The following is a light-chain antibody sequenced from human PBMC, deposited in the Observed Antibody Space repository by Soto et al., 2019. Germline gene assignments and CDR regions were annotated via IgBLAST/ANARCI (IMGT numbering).Light chain of an antibody. Sequence: DIQMTKSPSSLSASVGDRVTITCRASQSISSYLNWYQQKPGKAPKLLIYAASSLQSGVPSRFSGSGSGTDFTLTISSLQSEDFATYYCQQYYNYPLTFGGGTKVDIK. V-gene: IGKV1-39*01. CDR3: QQYYNYPLT. J-gene: IGKJ4*01. CDR2: AAS. CDR1: QSISSY.